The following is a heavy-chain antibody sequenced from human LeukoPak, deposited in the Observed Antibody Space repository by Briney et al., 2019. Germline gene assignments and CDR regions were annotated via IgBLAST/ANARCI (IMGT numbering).Heavy chain of an antibody. CDR1: GFTFSSYG. Sequence: PGGSLRLSCAASGFTFSSYGMSWVRQAPGKGLEWVSAISGSGGSTYYADSVKGRFTISRDNSKNTLYLQMSTLRADDTATYYCAKGQERTRIAARPSALDFWGQGTLVTVSS. CDR3: AKGQERTRIAARPSALDF. CDR2: ISGSGGST. V-gene: IGHV3-23*01. J-gene: IGHJ4*02. D-gene: IGHD6-6*01.